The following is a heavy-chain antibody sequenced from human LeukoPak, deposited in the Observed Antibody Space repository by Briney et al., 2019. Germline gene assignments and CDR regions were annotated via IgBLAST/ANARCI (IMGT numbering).Heavy chain of an antibody. Sequence: ASVKVSCKASGYTFTSYAMNWVRQAPGQGLEWMGWINTNTGNPTYAQGFTGRFVFSLDTSVSTAYLQISSLKAEDTAVYYCARTIAATNYYYYYMDVWGEGTTVTVSS. D-gene: IGHD6-13*01. V-gene: IGHV7-4-1*02. CDR3: ARTIAATNYYYYYMDV. CDR1: GYTFTSYA. CDR2: INTNTGNP. J-gene: IGHJ6*03.